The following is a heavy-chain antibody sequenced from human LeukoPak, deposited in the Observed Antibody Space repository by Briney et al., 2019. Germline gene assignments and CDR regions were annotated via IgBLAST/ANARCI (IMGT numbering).Heavy chain of an antibody. CDR1: GFTFSSYA. CDR2: ITGNGGGS. J-gene: IGHJ6*02. V-gene: IGHV3-64D*09. CDR3: VKDRYGMDV. Sequence: PGGSLRLSCSASGFTFSSYAMYRVRQAPGKGLEYVSAITGNGGGSYYADSVKGRFTISRDNSKNTLYLQMSSVRAEDAAVYYCVKDRYGMDVWGQGTTVTVSS.